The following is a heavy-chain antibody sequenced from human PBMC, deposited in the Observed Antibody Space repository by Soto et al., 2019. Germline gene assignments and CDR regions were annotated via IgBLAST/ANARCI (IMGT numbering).Heavy chain of an antibody. Sequence: SETLSLTCTVSGGSIRGYYWNWIRQPPGKGLEWIGYIYYSGSTKYNPALKSRVSMSVDPSKNQLSLRLISIAAAVTAVYYCARDNDGAEYWGPGTLVTVSS. CDR3: ARDNDGAEY. CDR2: IYYSGST. D-gene: IGHD1-1*01. J-gene: IGHJ4*02. CDR1: GGSIRGYY. V-gene: IGHV4-59*01.